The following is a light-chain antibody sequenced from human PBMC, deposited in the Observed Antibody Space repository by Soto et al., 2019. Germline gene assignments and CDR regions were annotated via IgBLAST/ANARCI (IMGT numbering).Light chain of an antibody. CDR3: SLYRGSNLYVL. V-gene: IGLV2-8*01. CDR2: EVT. J-gene: IGLJ2*01. CDR1: SSDNGDYNF. Sequence: QSALTQPPSASGSPGQSVTISCTGTSSDNGDYNFVSWYQHHPGKAPKLMIYEVTKRPSGVPDRFSGSKSGNTASLTVSGLQAEDEADYYCSLYRGSNLYVLFGGGTKLTVL.